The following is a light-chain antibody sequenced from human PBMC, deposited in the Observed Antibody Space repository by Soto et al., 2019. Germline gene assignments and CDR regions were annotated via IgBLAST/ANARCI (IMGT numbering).Light chain of an antibody. CDR3: QQVYCYPLT. CDR1: QGIGKD. J-gene: IGKJ4*01. Sequence: AIQMTQSPSSLSASVGDRVTITCRASQGIGKDLGWYQQKPGKAPNLLIYASSTLQGGVPSRFSGSGSGTDFTPTISSLQPEDSETYFCQQVYCYPLTSGGGTKVELK. V-gene: IGKV1-6*01. CDR2: ASS.